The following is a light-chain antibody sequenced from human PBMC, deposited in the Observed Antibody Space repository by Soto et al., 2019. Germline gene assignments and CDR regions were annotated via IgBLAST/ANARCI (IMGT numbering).Light chain of an antibody. CDR3: LQHNSYPLT. Sequence: DIQMTQSPSAMSASVGDRVTISCRASHNINYYLAWFQQKPGKVPKRLIYSASSLQSGVPSRFSGSGSGTEFTLTNTGLQPGDTAIYYCLQHNSYPLTVGGGTKVEIK. CDR2: SAS. CDR1: HNINYY. V-gene: IGKV1-17*03. J-gene: IGKJ4*01.